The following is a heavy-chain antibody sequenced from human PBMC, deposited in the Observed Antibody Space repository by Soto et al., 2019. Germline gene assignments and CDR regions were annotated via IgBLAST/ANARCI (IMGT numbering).Heavy chain of an antibody. V-gene: IGHV1-18*01. CDR3: ARDLAVGLVDY. D-gene: IGHD6-19*01. Sequence: QVQLVQSGAEVKKPGASVKVSCKASGYTFTSYGISWVRQAPGQGLEWMGWISAYNGNTKYAQKLQGRDTMTTDTSTGRAYMEVRSLRSDDTAVYYCARDLAVGLVDYWGQGTLFTVSS. J-gene: IGHJ4*02. CDR2: ISAYNGNT. CDR1: GYTFTSYG.